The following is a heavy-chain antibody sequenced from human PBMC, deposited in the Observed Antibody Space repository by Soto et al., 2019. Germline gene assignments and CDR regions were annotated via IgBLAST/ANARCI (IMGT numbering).Heavy chain of an antibody. CDR1: GFTFTSSA. CDR3: AADLPPIYGDPEGFDY. J-gene: IGHJ4*02. V-gene: IGHV1-58*02. Sequence: ASVKVSCKASGFTFTSSAMQWVRQARGQRLEWIGWIVVGSGNTNYAQKFQERVTITRDMSTSTAYMELRSLRSEDTAVYYCAADLPPIYGDPEGFDYWGQGTLVTVSS. CDR2: IVVGSGNT. D-gene: IGHD4-17*01.